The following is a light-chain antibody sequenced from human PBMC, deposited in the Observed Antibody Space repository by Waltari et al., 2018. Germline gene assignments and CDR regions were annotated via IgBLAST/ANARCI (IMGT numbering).Light chain of an antibody. Sequence: QSALTQPRSVSGSPGQSVTISCTGTSRHVGGYHYVSRYQQHPGNAPKLMIYDVSKRPSGVPDRFSGSKSGNTASLTISGLQAEDEADYYCCSYAGSYTWVFGGGTKLTVL. CDR1: SRHVGGYHY. V-gene: IGLV2-11*02. J-gene: IGLJ3*02. CDR2: DVS. CDR3: CSYAGSYTWV.